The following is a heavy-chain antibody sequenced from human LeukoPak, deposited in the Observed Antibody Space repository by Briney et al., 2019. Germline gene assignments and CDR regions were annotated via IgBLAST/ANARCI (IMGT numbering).Heavy chain of an antibody. CDR1: GFTFSHYG. CDR2: IWSDGTNK. D-gene: IGHD4-11*01. J-gene: IGHJ4*02. Sequence: GGSLRLSCAAPGFTFSHYGLHWVRQAPGKGLEWVAVIWSDGTNKYYTDSVKGRFTISRDDSMKTLYLQMDSLRAEDTAIYFCARDAQRGFDYSNSLQYWGQGSLVTVSA. V-gene: IGHV3-33*01. CDR3: ARDAQRGFDYSNSLQY.